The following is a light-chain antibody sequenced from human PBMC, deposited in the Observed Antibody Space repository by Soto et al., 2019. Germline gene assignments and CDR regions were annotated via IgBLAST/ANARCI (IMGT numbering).Light chain of an antibody. CDR3: QQYTPDSPWA. J-gene: IGKJ1*01. Sequence: DIQMTQSTSTLSASVGDKVTITCRASQSLGNWLAWYQQEPGKAPSLLIYDVSTLQSGVPSRFSGSGSGTEFTLTITDLQPADFATYFCQQYTPDSPWAFGQGTKVEFK. V-gene: IGKV1-5*01. CDR1: QSLGNW. CDR2: DVS.